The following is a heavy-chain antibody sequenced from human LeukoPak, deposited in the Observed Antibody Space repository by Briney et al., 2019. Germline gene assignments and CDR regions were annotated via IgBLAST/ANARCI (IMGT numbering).Heavy chain of an antibody. D-gene: IGHD3-22*01. CDR2: IYHSGST. CDR3: AGRRYYDSSGYFRDY. J-gene: IGHJ4*02. Sequence: PSETLSLTCAVSGGSISSGGYSWSWIRQPPGKGLEWIGYIYHSGSTYYNPSLKSRVTISVDRSKNQFSLKLSSVTAADTAVYYCAGRRYYDSSGYFRDYWGQGTLVTVSS. V-gene: IGHV4-30-2*01. CDR1: GGSISSGGYS.